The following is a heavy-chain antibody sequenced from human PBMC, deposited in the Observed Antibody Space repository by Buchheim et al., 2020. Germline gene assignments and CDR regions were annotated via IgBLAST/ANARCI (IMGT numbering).Heavy chain of an antibody. Sequence: QVRLQESGPGLVKPSGTLSLPCAASGGYVSSNNLWCWARQPPGKGLEWIGEIYRCGSTHYNPSLKSRVTLSLDKSKTQFSLKVDSVTAADTAMYYCARHNDWAFEFGGQG. CDR1: GGYVSSNNL. CDR3: ARHNDWAFEF. CDR2: IYRCGST. D-gene: IGHD3-9*01. J-gene: IGHJ4*02. V-gene: IGHV4-4*02.